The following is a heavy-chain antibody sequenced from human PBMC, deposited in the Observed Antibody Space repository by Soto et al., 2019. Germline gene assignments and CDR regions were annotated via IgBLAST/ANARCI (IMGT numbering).Heavy chain of an antibody. J-gene: IGHJ4*02. D-gene: IGHD3-22*01. V-gene: IGHV3-21*01. CDR3: ARALTYYYDIDY. CDR2: TFNYAGRL. Sequence: GGSLRLSCAVSGFALSSYSIAWVRQAPGKGLEWVSFTFNYAGRLYYADSVKGRFAISRDDAKNMLHLQMNSLRAEDTAVYYCARALTYYYDIDYWGQGTLVTVSS. CDR1: GFALSSYS.